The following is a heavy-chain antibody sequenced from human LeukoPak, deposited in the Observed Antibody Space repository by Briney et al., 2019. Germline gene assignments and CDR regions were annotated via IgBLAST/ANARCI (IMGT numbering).Heavy chain of an antibody. CDR3: ARTVAGGDHFDY. V-gene: IGHV1-8*03. Sequence: GASVKVSCKASGYTFTSYDINWVRQATGQGLEWMGWMNPNSGNTGYAQKFQGRVTITRNTSISTAYMELSSLRSEDTAVYYCARTVAGGDHFDYWGQGTLVTVSS. CDR2: MNPNSGNT. CDR1: GYTFTSYD. D-gene: IGHD3-16*01. J-gene: IGHJ4*02.